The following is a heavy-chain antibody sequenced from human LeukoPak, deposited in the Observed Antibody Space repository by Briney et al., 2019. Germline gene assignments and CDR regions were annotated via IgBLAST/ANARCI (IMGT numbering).Heavy chain of an antibody. CDR2: IYYSGIT. CDR3: ARVVANYYYGMDV. D-gene: IGHD2-15*01. J-gene: IGHJ6*02. V-gene: IGHV4-59*01. Sequence: PSETLSLTCTVSGVSISSYYWSWIRQPPGKRLEWIGYIYYSGITNYNPSLKSRVTISVDTSKNHFSLKLSSVTAADTAVYYCARVVANYYYGMDVWGQGTTVTVSS. CDR1: GVSISSYY.